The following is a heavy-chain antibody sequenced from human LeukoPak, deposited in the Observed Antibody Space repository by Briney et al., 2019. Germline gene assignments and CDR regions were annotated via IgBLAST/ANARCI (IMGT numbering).Heavy chain of an antibody. CDR2: INHSGST. CDR1: GGSFSGYY. CDR3: ARSPPRYYDSSGYCYRGYFDY. V-gene: IGHV4-34*01. J-gene: IGHJ4*02. D-gene: IGHD3-22*01. Sequence: SETLSLTCAVYGGSFSGYYWSWIRQPPGKGLEWIGEINHSGSTNYNPSLKSRVTISVDTSKNQFSLKLSSVTAADTAVYYCARSPPRYYDSSGYCYRGYFDYWGQGTLVTVSS.